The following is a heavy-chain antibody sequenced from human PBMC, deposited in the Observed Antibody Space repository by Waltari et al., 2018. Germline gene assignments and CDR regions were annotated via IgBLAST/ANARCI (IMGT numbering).Heavy chain of an antibody. J-gene: IGHJ4*02. Sequence: EVQLVESGGGLVQPGGSLRLSCAASGLTIRGYWMHWVRQAPGKGPGWISRINSDESSTNYAASVRGRFTISRDNAKNTLYLQMDSLRVEDTAVYYCVRYSSGSFDWGQGTLVTVSS. V-gene: IGHV3-74*01. CDR1: GLTIRGYW. CDR3: VRYSSGSFD. CDR2: INSDESST. D-gene: IGHD6-19*01.